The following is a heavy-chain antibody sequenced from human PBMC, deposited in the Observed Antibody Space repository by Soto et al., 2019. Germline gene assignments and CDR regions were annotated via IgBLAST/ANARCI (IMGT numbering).Heavy chain of an antibody. V-gene: IGHV3-21*01. Sequence: GGSLRLSCAASGVPFSSYSMNWVRPAPGKGLEWVSSITYSSGYIYYADSVKGRFTISRDNAKNSLYLQMNSLRVEDTAVYYCAREFGLNRDYYYYYMDVWGKGTMVTVSS. CDR2: ITYSSGYI. D-gene: IGHD3-10*01. J-gene: IGHJ6*03. CDR1: GVPFSSYS. CDR3: AREFGLNRDYYYYYMDV.